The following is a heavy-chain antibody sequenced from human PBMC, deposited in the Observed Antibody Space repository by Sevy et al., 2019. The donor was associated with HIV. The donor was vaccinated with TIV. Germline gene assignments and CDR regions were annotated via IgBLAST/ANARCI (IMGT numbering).Heavy chain of an antibody. D-gene: IGHD3-10*01. CDR1: GFTFSSCW. CDR3: ARYYYDSGSFDY. V-gene: IGHV3-7*01. Sequence: GGSLRLSCAASGFTFSSCWMSWVRQAPGKGLEWVATIKKDGSEIYYVDSVKGRFTISGDNAKNSLYLHMNSLRAEDTAVYYCARYYYDSGSFDYWGQGTLVTVSS. CDR2: IKKDGSEI. J-gene: IGHJ4*02.